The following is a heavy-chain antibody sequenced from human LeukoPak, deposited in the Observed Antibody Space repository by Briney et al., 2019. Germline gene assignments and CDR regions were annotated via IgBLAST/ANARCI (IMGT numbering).Heavy chain of an antibody. J-gene: IGHJ4*02. CDR1: GGSFSGYY. CDR3: VGIAVAGTIPSTN. V-gene: IGHV4-34*01. Sequence: SETLSLTCAVYGGSFSGYYWSWIRQPPGKGLEWIGEINHSGSTNYNPSLKSRVTISVDTSKNQFSLKLGSVAAADTAVYYCVGIAVAGTIPSTNGGQGTLVTVSS. CDR2: INHSGST. D-gene: IGHD6-19*01.